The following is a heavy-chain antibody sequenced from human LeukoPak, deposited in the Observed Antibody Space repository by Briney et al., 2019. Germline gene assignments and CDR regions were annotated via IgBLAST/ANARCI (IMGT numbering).Heavy chain of an antibody. Sequence: GGSLRLSCAASGFAVSSHYMSWVRQAPGKGLEWVSIIYIGGNTYYADSVRGRFTISRDNSKNTLYLRMNYLRAEDTAVYYCTSRRPNYEFGMDVWGKGTTVTVSS. CDR1: GFAVSSHY. V-gene: IGHV3-53*01. J-gene: IGHJ6*04. CDR3: TSRRPNYEFGMDV. CDR2: IYIGGNT.